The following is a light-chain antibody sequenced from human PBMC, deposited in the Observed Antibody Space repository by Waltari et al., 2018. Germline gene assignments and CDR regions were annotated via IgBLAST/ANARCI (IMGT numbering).Light chain of an antibody. CDR2: EVS. V-gene: IGLV2-14*01. CDR3: SSYTTSSAPGV. J-gene: IGLJ1*01. CDR1: DSDVGAYDF. Sequence: QSALTQPASVSGSPGQSITISCSGTDSDVGAYDFVSCYQQHPSKAPHLIIYEVSNRPSGISNRFSASKSGNTASLTISGLQAEDEADYYCSSYTTSSAPGVFGTGTRVTVL.